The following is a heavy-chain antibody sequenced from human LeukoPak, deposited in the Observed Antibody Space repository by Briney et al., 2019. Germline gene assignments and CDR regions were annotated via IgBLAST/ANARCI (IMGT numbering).Heavy chain of an antibody. CDR1: GGSISSGDYY. V-gene: IGHV4-30-4*01. CDR2: IYYSGST. D-gene: IGHD3-10*01. J-gene: IGHJ5*02. CDR3: ARRGPECYYNNWFDP. Sequence: SETLSLTCTVSGGSISSGDYYWSWIRQPPGKGLEWIGYIYYSGSTYYNPSLKSRVTISVDTSKNQFSLKLSSVTAADTAVYFCARRGPECYYNNWFDPWGQGTLVTVSS.